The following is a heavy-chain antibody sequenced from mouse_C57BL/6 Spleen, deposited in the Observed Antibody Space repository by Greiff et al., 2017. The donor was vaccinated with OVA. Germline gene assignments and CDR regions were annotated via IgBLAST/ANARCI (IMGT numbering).Heavy chain of an antibody. Sequence: VQRVESGPELVKPGASVKISCKASGYAFSSSWMNWVKQRPGKGLEWIGRIYPGDGDTNYNGKFKGKATLTADKSSSTAYMQLSSLTSEDSAVYFCARDWDRGYSDVWGTGTTVTVSS. CDR2: IYPGDGDT. V-gene: IGHV1-82*01. CDR1: GYAFSSSW. CDR3: ARDWDRGYSDV. D-gene: IGHD4-1*01. J-gene: IGHJ1*03.